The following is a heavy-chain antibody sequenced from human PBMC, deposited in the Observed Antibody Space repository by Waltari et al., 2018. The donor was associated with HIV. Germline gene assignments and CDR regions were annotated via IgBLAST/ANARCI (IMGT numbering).Heavy chain of an antibody. D-gene: IGHD1-1*01. CDR2: ISFDGSNQ. Sequence: QVQLVESGGGVVQPGRSLRLTCAASGFTFRYYGMHWVRQAPGKGWEGVAVISFDGSNQYYADSVRGQFTISRDNSKKKVFLQMNSLRLDDSALYYCATGQQVWETWSQLDYWGQGTLVIVSS. J-gene: IGHJ4*02. CDR1: GFTFRYYG. V-gene: IGHV3-30*03. CDR3: ATGQQVWETWSQLDY.